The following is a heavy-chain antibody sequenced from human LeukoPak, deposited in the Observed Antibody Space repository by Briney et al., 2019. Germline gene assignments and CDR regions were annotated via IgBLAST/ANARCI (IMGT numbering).Heavy chain of an antibody. D-gene: IGHD4-17*01. V-gene: IGHV3-23*01. CDR1: GFIFRSYA. CDR2: ISASGSST. CDR3: ATNYGDYVNWFDP. Sequence: SGGSLRLSCAASGFIFRSYAMSWVRQAPGQGLEWVSSISASGSSTFYADSVKGRFTIYRDNSKNTVSLQMSSLRAEDTAKYYCATNYGDYVNWFDPWGQGTLVTVSS. J-gene: IGHJ5*02.